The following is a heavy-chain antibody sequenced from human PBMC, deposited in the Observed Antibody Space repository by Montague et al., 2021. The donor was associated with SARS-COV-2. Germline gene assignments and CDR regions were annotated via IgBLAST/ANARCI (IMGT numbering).Heavy chain of an antibody. CDR3: ARQSVNYYDGSGYPFDY. V-gene: IGHV4-59*08. D-gene: IGHD3-22*01. CDR2: IDYSEST. Sequence: SETLSLTCTVSGGSISSYYWSWIRQPPGKGLEWIGYIDYSESTIQNPSLKSRVTISVDTSKNQFSLKLSSVTAADTAVYYCARQSVNYYDGSGYPFDYWGQGTLVTVSS. J-gene: IGHJ4*02. CDR1: GGSISSYY.